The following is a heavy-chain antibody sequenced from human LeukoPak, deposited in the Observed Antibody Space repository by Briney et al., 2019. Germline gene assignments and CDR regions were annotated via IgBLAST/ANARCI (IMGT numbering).Heavy chain of an antibody. J-gene: IGHJ4*02. D-gene: IGHD5-24*01. CDR2: INHSGST. CDR3: ASHRRDGYNF. Sequence: SETLSLTCAVYVGSFSGYYWSWIRQPPGKGLEWIGEINHSGSTNYNPSLKSRVTISVDTSKNQFSLKLSSVTAADTAVYYCASHRRDGYNFWGQGTLVTVSS. CDR1: VGSFSGYY. V-gene: IGHV4-34*01.